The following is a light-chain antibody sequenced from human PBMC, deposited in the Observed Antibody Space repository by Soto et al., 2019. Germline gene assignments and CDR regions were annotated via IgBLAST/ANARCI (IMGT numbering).Light chain of an antibody. CDR3: QQYNSYFRT. V-gene: IGKV3-11*01. Sequence: PGTLSLSPGERATLSCRASQSVSSYLAWYQQKPGQAPRLLIYDAYNRATGIPPRFSGSGSGTDFTLTISSLEPDDFATYYCQQYNSYFRTFGQGTKVDIK. CDR1: QSVSSY. CDR2: DAY. J-gene: IGKJ1*01.